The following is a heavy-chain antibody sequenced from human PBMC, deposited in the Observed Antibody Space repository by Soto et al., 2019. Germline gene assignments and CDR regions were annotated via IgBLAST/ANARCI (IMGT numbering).Heavy chain of an antibody. CDR1: GGTFSGYY. J-gene: IGHJ6*03. CDR2: INHSGST. Sequence: SETMSVTCGVDGGTFSGYYWSWIRQPPGKGLEWIGEINHSGSTNYNPSLKSRVTISVDTSKNQFSLKLSSVTAADTAVYYCARVIVTVVPAAGGYYMDVWGKGTTVTVSS. CDR3: ARVIVTVVPAAGGYYMDV. V-gene: IGHV4-34*01. D-gene: IGHD2-2*01.